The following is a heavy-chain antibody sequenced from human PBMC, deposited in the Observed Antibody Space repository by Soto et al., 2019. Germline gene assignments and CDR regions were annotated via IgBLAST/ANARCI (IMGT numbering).Heavy chain of an antibody. CDR2: RWYDGSNK. CDR1: GFTFSSYG. D-gene: IGHD6-13*01. CDR3: ARARGYSSSPYYYYGMDV. Sequence: FLRLSCAASGFTFSSYGMHWVRQAPGKGLEWVAVRWYDGSNKYYADSVKGRFSISRDNSKNTLYLQMNSLRAEATAVYYCARARGYSSSPYYYYGMDVWGQGTTVTVSS. J-gene: IGHJ6*02. V-gene: IGHV3-33*01.